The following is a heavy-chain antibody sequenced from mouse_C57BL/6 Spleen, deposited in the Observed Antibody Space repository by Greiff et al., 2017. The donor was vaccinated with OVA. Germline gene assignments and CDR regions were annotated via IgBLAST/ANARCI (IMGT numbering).Heavy chain of an antibody. CDR3: ATYYSALFAY. CDR1: GYSITSGYY. V-gene: IGHV3-6*01. CDR2: ISYDGSN. D-gene: IGHD2-12*01. Sequence: DVKLQQSGPGLVKPSQSLSLTCSVTGYSITSGYYWNWIRQFPGNKLEWMGYISYDGSNNYNPSLKNRISITRDTSKNQFFLKLNSVTTEDTATYYCATYYSALFAYWGQGTLVTVSA. J-gene: IGHJ3*01.